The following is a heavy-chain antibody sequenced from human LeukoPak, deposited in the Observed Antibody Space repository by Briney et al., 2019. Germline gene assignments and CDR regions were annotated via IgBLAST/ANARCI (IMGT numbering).Heavy chain of an antibody. CDR3: ARDRAGRRSSWVEFDL. Sequence: GGSLRLSCTVSGFTGTSTHMDWLRQAPGKAPEWVALIYDDGGTVYADSVKGRFPISRDNSKNMVYLQMNRLRPEDSAVYYCARDRAGRRSSWVEFDLWGQGTLVTVSS. D-gene: IGHD3-10*01. CDR1: GFTGTSTH. CDR2: IYDDGGT. J-gene: IGHJ5*02. V-gene: IGHV3-53*05.